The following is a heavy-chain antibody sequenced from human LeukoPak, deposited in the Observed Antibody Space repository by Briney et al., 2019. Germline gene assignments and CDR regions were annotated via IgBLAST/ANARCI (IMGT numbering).Heavy chain of an antibody. CDR3: ARDLFRRVTTSYYYYYMDV. J-gene: IGHJ6*03. CDR2: INHSGST. D-gene: IGHD4-11*01. Sequence: SETLSLTCAVYGGSFSGYYWSWIRQPPGKGLEWIGEINHSGSTNYNPSLKSRVTISVDTSKNQFSLKLSPVIAADTAVYYCARDLFRRVTTSYYYYYMDVWGKGTTVTVSS. V-gene: IGHV4-34*01. CDR1: GGSFSGYY.